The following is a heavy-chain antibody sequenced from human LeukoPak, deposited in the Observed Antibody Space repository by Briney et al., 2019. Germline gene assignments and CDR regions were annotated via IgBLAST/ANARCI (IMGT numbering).Heavy chain of an antibody. CDR2: IKQDGSEK. CDR1: GFTFSSYW. V-gene: IGHV3-7*01. D-gene: IGHD5-24*01. CDR3: ARVGGWLLRAFHI. Sequence: QAGGSLRLSCAASGFTFSSYWMSWVRQAPGKGLEWVANIKQDGSEKYYVDSVKGRFTISRDNAKNSLYLQMNSLRAEDTAVYYWARVGGWLLRAFHIWGQGTMVTVSS. J-gene: IGHJ3*02.